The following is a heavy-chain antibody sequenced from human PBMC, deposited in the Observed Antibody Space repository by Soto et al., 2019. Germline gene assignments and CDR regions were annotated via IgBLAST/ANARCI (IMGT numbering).Heavy chain of an antibody. CDR3: ARGQRFSDWFDP. J-gene: IGHJ5*02. V-gene: IGHV4-4*07. CDR1: GGAINSYY. CDR2: IYSSGST. D-gene: IGHD3-3*01. Sequence: SETLSVTCTVSGGAINSYYWTWIRQPAGKGLEWIGRIYSSGSTKYNPCLQSRVTMALDTSKNQFSLRLTSVTAADTAVYYCARGQRFSDWFDPWGQGTLVTVSS.